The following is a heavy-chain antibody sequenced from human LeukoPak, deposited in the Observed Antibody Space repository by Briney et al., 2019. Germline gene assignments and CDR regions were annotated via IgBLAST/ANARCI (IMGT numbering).Heavy chain of an antibody. CDR1: GYPFANFA. J-gene: IGHJ4*02. D-gene: IGHD5-12*01. CDR2: ISGDKGPT. CDR3: ARGGSGYDPIDY. V-gene: IGHV1-18*01. Sequence: ASVKVSCKTSGYPFANFAISWVRQARGQGLEWVGWISGDKGPTYYAPKLQDRVTLTTDSSTSTAYMELSSLRSEDTAVYYCARGGSGYDPIDYWGQGTLVTVSS.